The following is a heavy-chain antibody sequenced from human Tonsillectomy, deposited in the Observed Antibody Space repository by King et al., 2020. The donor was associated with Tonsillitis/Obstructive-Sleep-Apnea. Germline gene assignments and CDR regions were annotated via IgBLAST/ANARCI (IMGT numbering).Heavy chain of an antibody. CDR1: GGTFKSYA. V-gene: IGHV1-69*01. CDR2: IIPVFGTP. Sequence: VQLVQSGAEVKKPGSSVKVSCKASGGTFKSYAIIWVRQAPGQGLEWMGGIIPVFGTPKYAQIFQGRVTITSDESTSTTFMELSSLRSEDTAVYYCQASGNYYNVGARDFDHWGQGTLVTVSS. D-gene: IGHD3-10*01. J-gene: IGHJ4*02. CDR3: QASGNYYNVGARDFDH.